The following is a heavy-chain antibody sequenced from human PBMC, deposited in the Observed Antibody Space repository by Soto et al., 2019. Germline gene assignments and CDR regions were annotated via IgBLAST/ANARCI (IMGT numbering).Heavy chain of an antibody. V-gene: IGHV1-18*01. Sequence: ASVKVSCKASGYTFTSYGISWVRQAPGQGLEWMGWISAYNGNTNYAQKLQGRVTMTTDTSTSTAYMELRSLRSDDTAVYYCAREPNYYDSSGPPDYWSQGTLVTVSS. CDR3: AREPNYYDSSGPPDY. CDR2: ISAYNGNT. D-gene: IGHD3-22*01. CDR1: GYTFTSYG. J-gene: IGHJ4*02.